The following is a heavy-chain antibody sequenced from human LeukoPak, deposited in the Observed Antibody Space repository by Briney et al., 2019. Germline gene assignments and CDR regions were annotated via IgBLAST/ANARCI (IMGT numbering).Heavy chain of an antibody. V-gene: IGHV4-34*01. Sequence: YPSETLSLTCAVYIGSFSGYHWSWIRQPPGRGLEWIGEIDHSGNTKYNPSLKSRVTISADTSKNQFSLKLRALSAADTAVYFCARQGSISAFDIWGRGTLVTVSS. CDR2: IDHSGNT. CDR1: IGSFSGYH. J-gene: IGHJ4*02. CDR3: ARQGSISAFDI. D-gene: IGHD2-21*01.